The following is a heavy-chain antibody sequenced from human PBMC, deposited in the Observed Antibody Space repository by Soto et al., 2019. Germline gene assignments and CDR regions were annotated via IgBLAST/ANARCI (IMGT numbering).Heavy chain of an antibody. Sequence: SGPTLVNPTQTLTLTCTFSGFSLSTTGEGVGWFRQPPGKALEWLALIYWDGDERYSPSLKSRLTITKDTSKNKVVLAVTNMEPVDTATVFCAHTRDPLYTGYVYFDFWGQGTLVTVSS. CDR1: GFSLSTTGEG. CDR3: AHTRDPLYTGYVYFDF. J-gene: IGHJ4*02. V-gene: IGHV2-5*02. CDR2: IYWDGDE. D-gene: IGHD5-12*01.